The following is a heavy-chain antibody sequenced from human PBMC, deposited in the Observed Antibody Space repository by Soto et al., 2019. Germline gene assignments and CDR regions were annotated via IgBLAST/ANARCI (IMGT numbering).Heavy chain of an antibody. CDR2: ISYDGSNK. V-gene: IGHV3-30-3*01. J-gene: IGHJ5*02. Sequence: GGSLRLSCAASGFTFSSYAMHWVRQAPGKGLEWVAVISYDGSNKYYADSVKGRFTISRDSSKNTLYLQMNSLRAEDTAVYYCARAGIAAAGTEFWFDPWGQGTLVTVSS. CDR3: ARAGIAAAGTEFWFDP. CDR1: GFTFSSYA. D-gene: IGHD6-13*01.